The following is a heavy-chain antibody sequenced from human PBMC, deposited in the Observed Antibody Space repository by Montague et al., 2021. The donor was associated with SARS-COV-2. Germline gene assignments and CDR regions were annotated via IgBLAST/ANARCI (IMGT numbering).Heavy chain of an antibody. D-gene: IGHD3-3*01. CDR2: IYNGGST. CDR3: AREAVEKRVRTRMTGRLEENYYYVLDV. J-gene: IGHJ6*02. CDR1: GGSISNYY. V-gene: IGHV4-59*01. Sequence: SETLSLTCTVSGGSISNYYWSWIRQPPGKGLEWIGYIYNGGSTNYNPSLRSRVTISVDPSEIQFSLGLSSVTAADTAVYYCAREAVEKRVRTRMTGRLEENYYYVLDVWGQGTTVIVSS.